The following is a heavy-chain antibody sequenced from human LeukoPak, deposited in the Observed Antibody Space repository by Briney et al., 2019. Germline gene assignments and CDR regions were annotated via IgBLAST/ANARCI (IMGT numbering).Heavy chain of an antibody. CDR3: ARVDSPHAFDV. Sequence: NPSETLSLTCTVSGGSIGPYYWSWIRQPPGKGLDWIGYIYYSGTTNYNPSLQSRVTISVDTSKRQFPLSLSSVTAADTAIYYCARVDSPHAFDVWGQGTMVTVSS. V-gene: IGHV4-59*13. CDR2: IYYSGTT. J-gene: IGHJ3*01. CDR1: GGSIGPYY. D-gene: IGHD3/OR15-3a*01.